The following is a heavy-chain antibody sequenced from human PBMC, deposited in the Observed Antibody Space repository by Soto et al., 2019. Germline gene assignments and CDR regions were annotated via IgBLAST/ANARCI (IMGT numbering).Heavy chain of an antibody. V-gene: IGHV4-39*01. D-gene: IGHD3-22*01. CDR3: AGLYPYESXGYHLNY. CDR2: IYYLGNT. J-gene: IGHJ4*02. Sequence: SETLSLTCTVSGGSISSSSSYWGWIRQPPGKGLEWVGSIYYLGNTYYNPSLGSRITISVDTSKNQFSLKLRSVTAADTAVFYCAGLYPYESXGYHLNYWGQGALVTVSS. CDR1: GGSISSSSSY.